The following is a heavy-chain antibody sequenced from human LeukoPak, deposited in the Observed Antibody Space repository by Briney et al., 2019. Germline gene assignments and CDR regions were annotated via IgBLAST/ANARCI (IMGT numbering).Heavy chain of an antibody. Sequence: GGSLRLSCAASGFSFSSYVMSWVRQAPGKGLEWVSAVSGSGGSTYSADSVKGRFTISRDNAKNTVYLEMNSLSVEDTATYYCIRDFRSADLWGQGTLVTVTS. J-gene: IGHJ5*02. CDR2: VSGSGGST. CDR3: IRDFRSADL. V-gene: IGHV3-23*01. CDR1: GFSFSSYV. D-gene: IGHD5-24*01.